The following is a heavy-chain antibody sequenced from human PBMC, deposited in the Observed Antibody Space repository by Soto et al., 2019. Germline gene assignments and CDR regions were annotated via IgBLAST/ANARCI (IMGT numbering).Heavy chain of an antibody. CDR2: IRGDGGQT. CDR1: GFTFSSYG. Sequence: GGSLRLSCTASGFTFSSYGMGWVRQAPGKGLQWVSTIRGDGGQTHYTDSVKGRFSISRDNSKNTVYLQMDSLRAEDTAMYFCARDVGLDSDDFFAYWGQGTQVTVSS. D-gene: IGHD3-9*01. J-gene: IGHJ4*02. V-gene: IGHV3-23*01. CDR3: ARDVGLDSDDFFAY.